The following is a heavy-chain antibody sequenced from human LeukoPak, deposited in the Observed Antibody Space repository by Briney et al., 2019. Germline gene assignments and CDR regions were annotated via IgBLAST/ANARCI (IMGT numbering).Heavy chain of an antibody. V-gene: IGHV3-20*04. J-gene: IGHJ4*02. D-gene: IGHD3-10*01. CDR1: GFPFDDYG. CDR2: VSWNGAYT. CDR3: ARRKGPYGSGTYYDS. Sequence: GGSLRLSCAASGFPFDDYGMSWVRLAPGKGLEWVSGVSWNGAYTEYADSVRGRFTISRDNAKKSLYLQMNSLRVDDTALYYCARRKGPYGSGTYYDSWGQGTLVSVSS.